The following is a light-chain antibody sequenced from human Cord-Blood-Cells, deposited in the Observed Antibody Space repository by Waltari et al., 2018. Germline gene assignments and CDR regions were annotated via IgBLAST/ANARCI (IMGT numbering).Light chain of an antibody. CDR1: SSDVGGYNF. J-gene: IGLJ1*01. CDR2: EVS. V-gene: IGLV2-14*01. CDR3: SSYTSSSTLYV. Sequence: SALTQPASVSGSPGQSITISCTGTSSDVGGYNFVSWYQPHPGKAPQLMIYEVSNRPSGVSNRFSGSQSGYTASLTISGLQAEEEADYYGSSYTSSSTLYVFGTGTKVTVL.